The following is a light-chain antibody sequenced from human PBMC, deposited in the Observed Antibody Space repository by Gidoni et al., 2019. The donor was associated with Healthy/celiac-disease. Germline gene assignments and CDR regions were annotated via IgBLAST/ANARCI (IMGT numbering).Light chain of an antibody. V-gene: IGLV3-19*01. CDR1: SLRSYY. CDR3: NSRDSSGNHVV. J-gene: IGLJ2*01. CDR2: GKN. Sequence: SSELTQDPAVSVALGQTVRITCKGDSLRSYYASWYQQTPGQAPVLVIYGKNNRPPGIPDRFSGSSSGNTASLTITGAQAEDEADYYCNSRDSSGNHVVFGGGTKLTVL.